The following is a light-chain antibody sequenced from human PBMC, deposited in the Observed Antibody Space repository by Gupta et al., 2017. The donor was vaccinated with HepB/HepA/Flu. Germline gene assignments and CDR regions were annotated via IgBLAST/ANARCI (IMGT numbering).Light chain of an antibody. CDR3: SSYTSSSYWV. CDR2: YVV. Sequence: QSALSQPAPVSASPEPSITTSCTGHSSDDGGDNYFSCYQQHPAKPPKRMIIYVVNRPSGVSNRFSGSKSGNTASLTIAGLQAEDEDDYYCSSYTSSSYWVFGGGTKLTVL. V-gene: IGLV2-14*01. J-gene: IGLJ3*02. CDR1: SSDDGGDNY.